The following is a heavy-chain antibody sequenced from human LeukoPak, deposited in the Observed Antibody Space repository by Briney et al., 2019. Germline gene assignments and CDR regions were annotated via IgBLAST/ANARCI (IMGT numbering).Heavy chain of an antibody. Sequence: GGSLRLSCAASGFTFSSYAMHWVRQAPGKGLEWVAVISYDGSNKYYADSVKGRFTISRDNSKNTLYLQMNSLRAEDTAVYYRARISRSMDVWGKGTTVTVSS. CDR1: GFTFSSYA. J-gene: IGHJ6*04. CDR3: ARISRSMDV. V-gene: IGHV3-30*04. CDR2: ISYDGSNK.